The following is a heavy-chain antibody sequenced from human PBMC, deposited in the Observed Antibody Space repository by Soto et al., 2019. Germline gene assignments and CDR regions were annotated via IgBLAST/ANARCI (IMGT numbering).Heavy chain of an antibody. CDR2: MNGDGTTT. V-gene: IGHV3-74*03. CDR3: VREPLTNSAF. Sequence: SLRLSCAASGFTFSSYLMHWVRQAPGKGLLWVSRMNGDGTTTTYADSVKGRFTVSRDNANQMLYLQMDSLRAEDSGLYYCVREPLTNSAFCGQGIQVTVSS. J-gene: IGHJ4*02. CDR1: GFTFSSYL. D-gene: IGHD1-7*01.